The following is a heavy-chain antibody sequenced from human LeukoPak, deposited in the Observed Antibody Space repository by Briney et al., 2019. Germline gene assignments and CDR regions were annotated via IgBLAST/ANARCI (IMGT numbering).Heavy chain of an antibody. D-gene: IGHD6-19*01. CDR2: ISSRSSAI. J-gene: IGHJ4*02. CDR1: GFTFSDYS. CDR3: ARDPPYRSGWYLNVPYYFDY. V-gene: IGHV3-48*04. Sequence: GGSLRLSCAASGFTFSDYSMNWVRQAPGKGLEWVSFISSRSSAIYYADSVKGRFTISRDNARNSLYLQMNSLRAEDTAVYYCARDPPYRSGWYLNVPYYFDYWGQGTLVTVSS.